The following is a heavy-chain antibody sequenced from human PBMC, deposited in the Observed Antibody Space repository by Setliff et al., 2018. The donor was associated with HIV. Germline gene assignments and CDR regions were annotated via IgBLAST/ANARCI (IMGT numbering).Heavy chain of an antibody. Sequence: SGGSLRLSCAASGFTFSSYAMSWVRQAPGKGLEWVSAISGSGGSTYYADSVKGRFTISRDNSKNTLYLQMNSLRAEDTAVYYCAKGEYSSGWDLRFSDYWGQGTLVTVSS. J-gene: IGHJ4*02. V-gene: IGHV3-23*01. D-gene: IGHD6-19*01. CDR3: AKGEYSSGWDLRFSDY. CDR2: ISGSGGST. CDR1: GFTFSSYA.